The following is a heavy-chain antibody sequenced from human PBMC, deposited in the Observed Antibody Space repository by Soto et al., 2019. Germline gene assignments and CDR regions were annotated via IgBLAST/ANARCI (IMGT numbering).Heavy chain of an antibody. CDR3: AREGSYGWYDC. D-gene: IGHD2-15*01. CDR1: GYTFSSHG. J-gene: IGHJ5*01. CDR2: ISGYNGNE. Sequence: QVQLVQSGAEVRKPGASVKVSCKASGYTFSSHGIIWVRQAPGQGLEWVGWISGYNGNEKYAQRLQGRVTMTTDTSTSTVYMDLRSLGSDDSAVYYCAREGSYGWYDCWGQGALVTVSS. V-gene: IGHV1-18*01.